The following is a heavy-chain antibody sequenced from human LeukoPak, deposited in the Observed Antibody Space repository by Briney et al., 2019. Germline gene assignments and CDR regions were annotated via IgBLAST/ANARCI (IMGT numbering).Heavy chain of an antibody. CDR1: GGTFSSYA. CDR2: IIPILGIA. Sequence: GASVKVSCKASGGTFSSYAISWVRQAPGQGLEWMGRIIPILGIANYAQKFQGRVTITADKSTSTAYMELSSLRSEDTAVYYCARSSVVVPAAMHLDPWGQGTLVTVSS. J-gene: IGHJ5*02. CDR3: ARSSVVVPAAMHLDP. D-gene: IGHD2-2*01. V-gene: IGHV1-69*04.